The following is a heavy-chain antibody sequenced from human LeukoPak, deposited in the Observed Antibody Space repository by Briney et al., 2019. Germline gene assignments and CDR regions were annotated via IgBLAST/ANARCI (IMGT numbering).Heavy chain of an antibody. V-gene: IGHV4-61*01. D-gene: IGHD5-18*01. J-gene: IGHJ4*02. CDR1: GGSFSSVIYY. CDR2: IYYTGST. CDR3: ARGYSNGDLFDY. Sequence: PSETLSLTCSVSGGSFSSVIYYWSWVRQPPGKGPEWVGYIYYTGSTNNPSLKSRVTISVDTSQNQFSLRLSSVTAADTAVYYCARGYSNGDLFDYWGQGTLVTVSS.